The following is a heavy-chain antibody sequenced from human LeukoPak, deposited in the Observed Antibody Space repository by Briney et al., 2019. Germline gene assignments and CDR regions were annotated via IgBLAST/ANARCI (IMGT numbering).Heavy chain of an antibody. D-gene: IGHD2-2*01. V-gene: IGHV3-64*01. CDR3: ARYCSDTSWYWVGAYDY. Sequence: GGSLRLSCAASGFTFSSYAMHWVRQAPGKGLEYVSAIISNGGSKYYANSVKGRFNISRNNSKNTLYLQMGSLRAEDMAVYYCARYCSDTSWYWVGAYDYWGQVAPVTVAS. CDR2: IISNGGSK. J-gene: IGHJ4*02. CDR1: GFTFSSYA.